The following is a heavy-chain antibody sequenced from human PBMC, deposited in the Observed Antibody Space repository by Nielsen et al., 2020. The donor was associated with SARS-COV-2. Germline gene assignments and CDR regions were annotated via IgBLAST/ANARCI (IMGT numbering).Heavy chain of an antibody. J-gene: IGHJ6*03. CDR2: ISGYNGDT. V-gene: IGHV1-18*01. CDR3: ATTMGGIAVAGTVYYYYYMDV. D-gene: IGHD6-19*01. Sequence: WVRQAPGQGLEWMGWISGYNGDTNYAQKFQGRVTMTTDTSTSTAYMELRSLRSDDTAVYYCATTMGGIAVAGTVYYYYYMDVWGKGTTVTVSS.